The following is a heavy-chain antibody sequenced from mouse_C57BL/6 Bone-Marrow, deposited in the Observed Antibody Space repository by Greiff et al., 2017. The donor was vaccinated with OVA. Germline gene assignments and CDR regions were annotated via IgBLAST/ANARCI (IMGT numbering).Heavy chain of an antibody. CDR3: ARHDDGYYLYAMDY. J-gene: IGHJ4*01. Sequence: EVHLVESGGDLVKPGGSLKLSYAASGFTFSSYGMSWVRQTPDKRLEWVATISSGGSYTYYPDSVKGRFTISRDNAKNTLYLQMSSLKSEDTAMYYCARHDDGYYLYAMDYWGQGTSVTVSS. CDR1: GFTFSSYG. D-gene: IGHD2-3*01. CDR2: ISSGGSYT. V-gene: IGHV5-6*01.